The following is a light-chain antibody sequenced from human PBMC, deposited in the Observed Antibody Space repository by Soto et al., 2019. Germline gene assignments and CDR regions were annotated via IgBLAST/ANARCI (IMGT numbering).Light chain of an antibody. V-gene: IGKV3-20*01. J-gene: IGKJ4*01. Sequence: IVLTQSPVTLSLSPGERATLSCRASEFVTTNFLAWYQQRPGQAPRLLISGASFRATGIPDRFSGSGPGTDFSLTISRLEPEDFAVYYCQQYGSTPLTFGGGTKVEI. CDR1: EFVTTNF. CDR2: GAS. CDR3: QQYGSTPLT.